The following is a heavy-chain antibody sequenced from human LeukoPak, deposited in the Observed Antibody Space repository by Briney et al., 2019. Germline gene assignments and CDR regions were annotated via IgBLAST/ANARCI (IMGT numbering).Heavy chain of an antibody. Sequence: GGSLRLSCAGSGFTFSNYNMNWVRQARGKGLEWVSSITSSSSYIYYADSVKGRFTISRDNAKNSLYLHINSLRAEDTAVYYCARDPYSGSYVDYYYYYYMDVWGKGTTVTISS. J-gene: IGHJ6*03. V-gene: IGHV3-21*01. CDR3: ARDPYSGSYVDYYYYYYMDV. CDR2: ITSSSSYI. CDR1: GFTFSNYN. D-gene: IGHD1-26*01.